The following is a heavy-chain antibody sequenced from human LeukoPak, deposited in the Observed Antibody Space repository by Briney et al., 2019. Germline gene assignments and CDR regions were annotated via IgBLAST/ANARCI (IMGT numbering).Heavy chain of an antibody. Sequence: SETLSLTCTVSGGSISSYYWSWIRQPPGKGLEWIGYIYYSGSTNYNPSLKSRVTISVDTSKNQFSLKLSSVTAADTAVYYCARVARWLKFYYWGQGTLVTVPS. CDR3: ARVARWLKFYY. D-gene: IGHD5-24*01. J-gene: IGHJ4*02. V-gene: IGHV4-59*01. CDR1: GGSISSYY. CDR2: IYYSGST.